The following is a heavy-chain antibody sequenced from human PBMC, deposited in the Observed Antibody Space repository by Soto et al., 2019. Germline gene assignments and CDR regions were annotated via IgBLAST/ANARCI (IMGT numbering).Heavy chain of an antibody. Sequence: QITLKESGPTLVKPTQTLTLTCTFSGFSLSTSGVGVGWIRQPPGKALEWLALIYWDDDERYSPSPKSKLTNPKDTSKNHLVSTMTNMDPVDTATYYCARSYDSSDWWLDYWGQGTLVTVSS. J-gene: IGHJ4*02. CDR2: IYWDDDE. CDR1: GFSLSTSGVG. CDR3: ARSYDSSDWWLDY. V-gene: IGHV2-5*02. D-gene: IGHD3-22*01.